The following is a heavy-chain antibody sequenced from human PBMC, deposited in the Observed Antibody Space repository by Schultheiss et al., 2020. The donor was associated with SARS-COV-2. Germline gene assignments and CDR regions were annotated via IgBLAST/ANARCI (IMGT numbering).Heavy chain of an antibody. CDR2: INPNSGGT. V-gene: IGHV1-2*02. CDR1: GYTFTSYY. Sequence: ASVKVSCKASGYTFTSYYMHWVRQAPGQGLEWMGWINPNSGGTNYAQKFQGRVTMTRDTSISTAYMELRSLRSDDTAVYYCARVAAAGQTNWYFDLWGRGTLVTVSS. D-gene: IGHD6-13*01. J-gene: IGHJ2*01. CDR3: ARVAAAGQTNWYFDL.